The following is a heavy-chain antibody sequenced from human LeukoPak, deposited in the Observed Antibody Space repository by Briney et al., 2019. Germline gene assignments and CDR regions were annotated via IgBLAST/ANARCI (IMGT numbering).Heavy chain of an antibody. J-gene: IGHJ4*02. Sequence: SETLSLTCTVSGGSISSGSYYWSWIRQPAGSGLEWIGRIYTHGNTNYNPSLKSRVTISLDTSKNQFSLKLSSVTAADTAVYYCVRGGGVDIVVVPSAIEDYFDYWGQGSLVTVSS. D-gene: IGHD2-2*03. V-gene: IGHV4-61*02. CDR3: VRGGGVDIVVVPSAIEDYFDY. CDR1: GGSISSGSYY. CDR2: IYTHGNT.